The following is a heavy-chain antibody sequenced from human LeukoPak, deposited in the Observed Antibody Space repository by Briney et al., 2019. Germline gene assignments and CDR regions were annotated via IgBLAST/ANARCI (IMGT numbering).Heavy chain of an antibody. J-gene: IGHJ2*01. D-gene: IGHD4-17*01. CDR3: AKGVATVTTNWYFDL. V-gene: IGHV3-48*01. Sequence: GGSLRLSCATSGFTFSSYSMNWVRQAPGKGLEWVSYISSSSSTIYYADSVKGRFTISRDNAKNSLYLQMNSLRAEDTAVYYCAKGVATVTTNWYFDLWGRGTLVTVSS. CDR1: GFTFSSYS. CDR2: ISSSSSTI.